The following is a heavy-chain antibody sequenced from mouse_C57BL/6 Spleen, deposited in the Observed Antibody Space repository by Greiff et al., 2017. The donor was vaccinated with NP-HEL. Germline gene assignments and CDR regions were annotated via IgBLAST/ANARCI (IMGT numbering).Heavy chain of an antibody. CDR3: ARERGYGNYLDY. V-gene: IGHV5-16*01. J-gene: IGHJ2*01. CDR2: INYDGSST. D-gene: IGHD2-10*02. CDR1: GFTFSDYY. Sequence: EVKLVESEGGLVQPGSSMKLSCTASGFTFSDYYMAWVRQVPEKGLEWVANINYDGSSTYYLDSLKSRFIISRDNAKNILYLQMSSLKSEDTATDYCARERGYGNYLDYWGQGTTLTVSS.